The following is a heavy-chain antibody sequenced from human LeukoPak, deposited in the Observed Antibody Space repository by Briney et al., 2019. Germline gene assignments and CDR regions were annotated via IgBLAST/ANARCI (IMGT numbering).Heavy chain of an antibody. J-gene: IGHJ6*03. D-gene: IGHD6-19*01. CDR1: GGSISSSSYY. CDR3: ARNIGYSSGWAKNYYYYYMDV. CDR2: IYYSGST. Sequence: PSETLSLTCTVSGGSISSSSYYWGWIRQPPGKGLEWIGSIYYSGSTYYNPSLKSRVTISVDTSKNQFSLKLSSVTAADTAVYYCARNIGYSSGWAKNYYYYYMDVWGKGTTVTVSS. V-gene: IGHV4-39*07.